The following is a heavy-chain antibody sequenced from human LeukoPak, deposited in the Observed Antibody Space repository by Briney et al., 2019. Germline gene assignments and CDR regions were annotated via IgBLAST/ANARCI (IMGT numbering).Heavy chain of an antibody. V-gene: IGHV4-59*01. CDR1: GGSISSYY. Sequence: SETLSLTCTVSGGSISSYYWSWIRQPPGKGLEWIGYINYSETTNYNPSLKRRVTISVDTSKNQFSLRLSSVTAADTAVYYCARGMCGMVINGFDIWGQGTMVTVSS. CDR2: INYSETT. D-gene: IGHD3-22*01. CDR3: ARGMCGMVINGFDI. J-gene: IGHJ3*02.